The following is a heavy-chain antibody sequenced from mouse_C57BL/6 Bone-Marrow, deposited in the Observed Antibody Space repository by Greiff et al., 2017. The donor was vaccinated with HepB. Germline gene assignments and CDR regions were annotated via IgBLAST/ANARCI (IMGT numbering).Heavy chain of an antibody. D-gene: IGHD1-1*01. J-gene: IGHJ4*01. CDR3: AITTVVATDY. CDR2: ISYDGSN. V-gene: IGHV3-6*01. Sequence: EVKLMESGPGLVKPSQSLSLTCSVTGYSITSGYYWNWIRQFPGNKLEWMGYISYDGSNNYNPSLKNRISITRDTSKNQFFLKLNSVTTEDIATYYCAITTVVATDYWGQGTSVTVSS. CDR1: GYSITSGYY.